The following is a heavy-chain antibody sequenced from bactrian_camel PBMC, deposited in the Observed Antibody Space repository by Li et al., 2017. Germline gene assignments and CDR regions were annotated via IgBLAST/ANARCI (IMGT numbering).Heavy chain of an antibody. D-gene: IGHD1*01. CDR2: IDPGGNP. CDR1: GYTGPGSNYC. Sequence: HVQLVESGGGSVQVGGSLRLSCAASGYTGPGSNYCMAWFREAPGKRREGVATIDPGGNPNYVDSVKGRFTISQDSARITAYLQMASLKPEDTAVYYCVPVALEERDGLVSCARWSQGTQVTVS. V-gene: IGHV3S53*01. J-gene: IGHJ4*01.